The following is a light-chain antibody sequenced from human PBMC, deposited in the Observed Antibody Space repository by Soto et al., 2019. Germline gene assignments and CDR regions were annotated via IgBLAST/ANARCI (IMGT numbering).Light chain of an antibody. V-gene: IGLV1-51*01. J-gene: IGLJ3*02. CDR2: DNN. CDR3: GTWDSSLSVVV. CDR1: RSNLGNHF. Sequence: QSVLTQPPSVYAAPGQRVTISCPGSRSNLGNHFVSWYQQLPGTAPRLLIYDNNQRPSGIPDRFSGSKSGTSATLGITGLQTGDEADYYCGTWDSSLSVVVVGGGTKLTVL.